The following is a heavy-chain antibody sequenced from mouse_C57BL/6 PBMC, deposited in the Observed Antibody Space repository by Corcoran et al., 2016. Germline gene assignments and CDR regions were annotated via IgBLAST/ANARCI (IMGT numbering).Heavy chain of an antibody. D-gene: IGHD2-4*01. CDR1: GYSFTSYY. CDR2: IYPGSGNT. J-gene: IGHJ2*01. CDR3: ARRCYYDRFDY. Sequence: QVQLQQSGPELVKPGASVKISCKASGYSFTSYYIHWVKQRTGQGLEWIGWIYPGSGNTKYNEKFKGKATLTADTSSSTAYMHLSSLTSEDSAVYYCARRCYYDRFDYWGQGTTLTVSS. V-gene: IGHV1-66*01.